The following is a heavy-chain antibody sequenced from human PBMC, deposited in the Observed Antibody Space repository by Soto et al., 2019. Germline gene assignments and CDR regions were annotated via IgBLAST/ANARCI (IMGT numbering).Heavy chain of an antibody. J-gene: IGHJ5*02. CDR1: GGSFSGYY. CDR2: INHSGST. Sequence: PSETLSLTCAVYGGSFSGYYWSWIRQPPGKGLEWIGEINHSGSTNYNPSLKSRVTISVDTSKNQFSLKLSSVTAADTAVYYCARDGESNWFDPWGQGTLVTVSS. V-gene: IGHV4-34*01. CDR3: ARDGESNWFDP.